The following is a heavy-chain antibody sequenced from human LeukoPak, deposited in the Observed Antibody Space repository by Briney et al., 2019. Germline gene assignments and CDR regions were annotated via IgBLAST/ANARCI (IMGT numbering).Heavy chain of an antibody. V-gene: IGHV3-66*01. D-gene: IGHD6-13*01. CDR1: GFTVSSNY. CDR2: IYSGGST. J-gene: IGHJ4*02. Sequence: GGSLRLSCAASGFTVSSNYMSWVRQAPGKGLEWVSVIYSGGSTYYADSVKGRFTISRDNSKNTLYLQMNSLKTEDTAVYYCTTDPRTDSSSCLPDYWGQGTLVTVSS. CDR3: TTDPRTDSSSCLPDY.